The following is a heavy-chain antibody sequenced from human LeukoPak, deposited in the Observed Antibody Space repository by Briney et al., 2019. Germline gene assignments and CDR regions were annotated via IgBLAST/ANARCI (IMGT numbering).Heavy chain of an antibody. CDR1: GFTFSSYA. CDR3: ARGTAMVDY. V-gene: IGHV3-30-3*01. Sequence: GGSLRLSCAASGFTFSSYAMHWVRQAPGKGLEWVAVISYDGSNKYYADSVKGRFTISRDNSKNTLYLQMNSLRAEDTAVYYCARGTAMVDYWGQGTLVTVSS. D-gene: IGHD5-18*01. CDR2: ISYDGSNK. J-gene: IGHJ4*02.